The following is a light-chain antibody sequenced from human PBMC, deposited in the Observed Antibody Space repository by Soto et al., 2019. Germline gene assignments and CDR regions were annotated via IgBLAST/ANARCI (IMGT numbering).Light chain of an antibody. CDR2: ANT. CDR1: SSNIGAGYD. J-gene: IGLJ2*01. V-gene: IGLV1-40*01. Sequence: QSVLTQPPSVSGAPGQRVTISCTGSSSNIGAGYDVHWYQQLPGTAPKLLIYANTDRPSGVPDRFSGSKSGTSASLAITGLQAEDEADYYCQSYDGSLNGVVFGGGTKLTVL. CDR3: QSYDGSLNGVV.